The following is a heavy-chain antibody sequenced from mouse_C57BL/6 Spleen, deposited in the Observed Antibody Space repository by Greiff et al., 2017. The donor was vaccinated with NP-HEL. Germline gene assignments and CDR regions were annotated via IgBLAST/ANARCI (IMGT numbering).Heavy chain of an antibody. CDR3: ARVTGFHFDY. CDR1: GFTFSDYY. J-gene: IGHJ2*01. V-gene: IGHV5-16*01. D-gene: IGHD4-1*01. Sequence: EVKLMESEGGLVQPGSSMKLSCTASGFTFSDYYMAWVRQVPEKGLEWVANINYDGSSTYYLDSLKSRFIISRDNAKNILYLQMSSLKSEDTATYYCARVTGFHFDYWGQGTTLTVSS. CDR2: INYDGSST.